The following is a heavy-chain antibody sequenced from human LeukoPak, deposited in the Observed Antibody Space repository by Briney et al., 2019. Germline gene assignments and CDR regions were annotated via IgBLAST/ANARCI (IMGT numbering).Heavy chain of an antibody. D-gene: IGHD6-6*01. CDR1: GFTFSSYW. J-gene: IGHJ4*02. V-gene: IGHV3-74*01. CDR2: INGDGSST. Sequence: GGSLRLSCAASGFTFSSYWMHWVRQAPGKGLVWVSRINGDGSSTNYADSVKGRFTISRDNAKNTLYLQMNSLRGQVPAAYYCPQEGQLADFDYWGQGTLVTVSS. CDR3: PQEGQLADFDY.